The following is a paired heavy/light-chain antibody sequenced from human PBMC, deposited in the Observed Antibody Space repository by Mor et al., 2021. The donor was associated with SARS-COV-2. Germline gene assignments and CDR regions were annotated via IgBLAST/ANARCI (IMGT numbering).Heavy chain of an antibody. CDR1: GFTFDDYA. Sequence: EVQLVESGGGLVQPGRSLRLSCAASGFTFDDYAMHWVRQAPGKGLEWVSGISWNSGSIGYADSVKGRFTISRDNAKNSLYLQMNSLRAEDTALYYCAKDIEDIVVVPAAIGRGWGYFDLWGRGTLVTVSS. V-gene: IGHV3-9*01. CDR2: ISWNSGSI. J-gene: IGHJ2*01. D-gene: IGHD2-2*01. CDR3: AKDIEDIVVVPAAIGRGWGYFDL.
Light chain of an antibody. J-gene: IGKJ3*01. Sequence: EIVLTQSPGTLSLSPGERATLSCRASQSVSSSYLAWYQQKPGQAPRLLIYGASSRATGIPDRFSGSGSGTDFTLTISRLEPEDFAVYYCQQYGSSLVFGPGTKVDIK. CDR1: QSVSSSY. CDR2: GAS. CDR3: QQYGSSLV. V-gene: IGKV3-20*01.